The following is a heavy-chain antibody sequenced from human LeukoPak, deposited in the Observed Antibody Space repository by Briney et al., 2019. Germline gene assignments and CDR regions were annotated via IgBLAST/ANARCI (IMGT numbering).Heavy chain of an antibody. CDR2: IKQDGSEK. D-gene: IGHD2-2*01. V-gene: IGHV3-7*01. Sequence: GGSLRLSCAASGFTFSSYWMSWVRQAPGKGLEWVANIKQDGSEKYYVDSVKGRFTISRDNAKNSLYLQMNSLGAEDTAVYYCARDCSSTSCYQAFDYWGQGTLVTVSS. CDR3: ARDCSSTSCYQAFDY. CDR1: GFTFSSYW. J-gene: IGHJ4*02.